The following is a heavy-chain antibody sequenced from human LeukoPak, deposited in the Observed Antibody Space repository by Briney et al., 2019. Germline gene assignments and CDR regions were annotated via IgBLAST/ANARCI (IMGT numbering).Heavy chain of an antibody. CDR2: ISAYNGNT. V-gene: IGHV1-18*01. J-gene: IGHJ6*02. CDR3: ARSCGGDCYTPLLRYGMDV. CDR1: GYTFTSYG. Sequence: EASVKVSCKASGYTFTSYGISWARQAPGQGLEWMGWISAYNGNTNYAQKLQGRVTMTTDTSTSTAYMELRSLRSDDTAVYYCARSCGGDCYTPLLRYGMDVWGQGTTVTVSS. D-gene: IGHD2-21*02.